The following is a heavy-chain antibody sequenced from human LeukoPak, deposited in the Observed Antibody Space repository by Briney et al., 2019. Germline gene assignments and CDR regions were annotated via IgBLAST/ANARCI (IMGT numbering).Heavy chain of an antibody. CDR3: AKDLVPYYYYGMDV. Sequence: GGSLRLSCAASGFTFSSYAMSWVRQAPGKGLEWVSAISGSGGSTYYADSVKGQFTISRDNSKNTLYLQMNSLRAEDTAVYYCAKDLVPYYYYGMDVWGKGTTVTVSS. V-gene: IGHV3-23*01. CDR2: ISGSGGST. CDR1: GFTFSSYA. J-gene: IGHJ6*04.